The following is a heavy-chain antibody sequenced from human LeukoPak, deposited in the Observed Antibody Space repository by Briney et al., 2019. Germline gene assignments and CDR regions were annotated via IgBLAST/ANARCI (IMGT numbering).Heavy chain of an antibody. CDR3: ARHEPLGRGAWDY. CDR1: GGSFSGYY. J-gene: IGHJ4*02. D-gene: IGHD1-14*01. Sequence: SETLSLTCAVYGGSFSGYYWSWIRQPPGKGLEWIGEINHSGSTNYNPSLKSRVTISVDTSKNLFSLKLSSVTAADTAVYYCARHEPLGRGAWDYWGQGILVTVSS. V-gene: IGHV4-34*01. CDR2: INHSGST.